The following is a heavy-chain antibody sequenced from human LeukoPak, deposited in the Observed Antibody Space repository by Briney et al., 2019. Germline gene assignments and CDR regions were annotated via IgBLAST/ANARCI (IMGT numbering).Heavy chain of an antibody. CDR3: AREGFGDWEQLPFEH. CDR1: GGTFSTHP. J-gene: IGHJ4*02. Sequence: SVKVSCKASGGTFSTHPISWVRQAPGQGLEWMGKIIPILGMASYAQRFQGRVTITAEDSTSTAYMDLSSLTSDDTAVYYCAREGFGDWEQLPFEHWGQGTLVSVSS. CDR2: IIPILGMA. V-gene: IGHV1-69*04. D-gene: IGHD1/OR15-1a*01.